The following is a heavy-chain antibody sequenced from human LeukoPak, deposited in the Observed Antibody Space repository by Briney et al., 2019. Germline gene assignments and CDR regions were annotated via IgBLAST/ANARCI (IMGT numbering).Heavy chain of an antibody. D-gene: IGHD1-7*01. J-gene: IGHJ4*02. Sequence: GGSLRLSCAASGFTFSGSTMHWVRQASGKGLEWVGRIRSKTNSYATAYAASVEGRFTISRDDSKNTAYLQMNSLKTEDTAMYYCTRGITGITAHFNYWGQGTLVTVSS. CDR1: GFTFSGST. CDR2: IRSKTNSYAT. V-gene: IGHV3-73*01. CDR3: TRGITGITAHFNY.